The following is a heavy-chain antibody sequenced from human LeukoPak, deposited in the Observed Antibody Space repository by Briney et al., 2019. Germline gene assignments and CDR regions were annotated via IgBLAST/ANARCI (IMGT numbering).Heavy chain of an antibody. V-gene: IGHV4-39*01. J-gene: IGHJ4*02. CDR3: ARRVSRERRYYCDY. CDR1: GGSISSSSYY. CDR2: IYYSGST. D-gene: IGHD1-1*01. Sequence: PSETLSLTCTVSGGSISSSSYYWGWIRQPPGKGLEWIGSIYYSGSTYYNPSPKSRVTISVDTSKNQFSLKLSSVTAADTAVYYCARRVSRERRYYCDYWGQGTLVTVSS.